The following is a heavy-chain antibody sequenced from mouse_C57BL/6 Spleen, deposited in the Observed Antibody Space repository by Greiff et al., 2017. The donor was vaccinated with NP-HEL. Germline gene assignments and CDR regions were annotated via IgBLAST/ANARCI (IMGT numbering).Heavy chain of an antibody. J-gene: IGHJ3*01. Sequence: VQLQQSGPELVKPGASVKISCKASGYAFSSAWMNWVKQRPGKGLVWFGRYFPGDGATNYNGKFKGKATLTADKSSSTAYMQLSSLTSEDSSVYFCAGYGNYEFAYWGQVTLVTVAA. V-gene: IGHV1-82*01. D-gene: IGHD2-1*01. CDR3: AGYGNYEFAY. CDR2: YFPGDGAT. CDR1: GYAFSSAW.